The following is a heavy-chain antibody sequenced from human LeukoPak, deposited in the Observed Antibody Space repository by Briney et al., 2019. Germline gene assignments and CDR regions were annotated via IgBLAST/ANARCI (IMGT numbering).Heavy chain of an antibody. Sequence: ASVKVSCKASGYTFTTYGISWVRQAPGQGLEWMGWVSAYNGNTNYAQKLQGRVTMTTDISANTAYMELSSLRSEDTAVYYCASSYSGSHPIDYWGQGTLVTVSS. CDR1: GYTFTTYG. V-gene: IGHV1-18*01. CDR3: ASSYSGSHPIDY. D-gene: IGHD1-26*01. CDR2: VSAYNGNT. J-gene: IGHJ4*02.